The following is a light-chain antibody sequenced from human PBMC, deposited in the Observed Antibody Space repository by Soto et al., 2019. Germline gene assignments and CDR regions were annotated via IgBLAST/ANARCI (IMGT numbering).Light chain of an antibody. J-gene: IGLJ1*01. V-gene: IGLV2-8*01. CDR3: SSYSRSNSFV. Sequence: QSALTQPPSASGSPGPAVTISCTGTSSDVGGYNYVSWYQQHPGKAPKLMIYEVSNRPSGVPDRFSGSKSGNTASLTVSGIEAEDEADYYCSSYSRSNSFVFGTGTKRTVL. CDR2: EVS. CDR1: SSDVGGYNY.